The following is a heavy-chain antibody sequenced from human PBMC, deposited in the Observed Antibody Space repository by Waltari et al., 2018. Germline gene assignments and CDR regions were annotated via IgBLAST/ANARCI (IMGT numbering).Heavy chain of an antibody. V-gene: IGHV3-23*03. CDR1: GFTFGSYA. Sequence: EVQLLESGGGLVQPGGSLRLSCAASGFTFGSYAMSWVRPAPGKGLEWVSVIYSGGSTYYADSVKGRFTISRDNSKNTLYLQMNSLRAEDTAVYYCANGGPIGYSYGNTHDYWGQGTLVTVSS. J-gene: IGHJ4*02. CDR3: ANGGPIGYSYGNTHDY. D-gene: IGHD5-18*01. CDR2: IYSGGST.